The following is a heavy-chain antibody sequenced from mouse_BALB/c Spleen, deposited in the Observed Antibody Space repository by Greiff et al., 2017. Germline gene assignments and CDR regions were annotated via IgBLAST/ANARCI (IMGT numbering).Heavy chain of an antibody. Sequence: EVKLMESGPGLVKPSQSLSLTCTVTGYSITSDYAWNWIRQFPGNKLEWMGYISYSGSTSYNPSLKSRISITRDTSKNQFFLQLNSVTTEDTATYYCARRDYGNWGFAYWGQGTLVTVSA. CDR3: ARRDYGNWGFAY. D-gene: IGHD2-1*01. CDR2: ISYSGST. V-gene: IGHV3-2*02. CDR1: GYSITSDYA. J-gene: IGHJ3*01.